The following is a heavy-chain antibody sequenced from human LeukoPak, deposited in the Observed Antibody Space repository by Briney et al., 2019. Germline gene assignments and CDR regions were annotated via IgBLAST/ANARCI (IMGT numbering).Heavy chain of an antibody. J-gene: IGHJ5*02. CDR1: GFTFSSYW. D-gene: IGHD3-10*01. CDR2: IKQDGSEK. CDR3: VRHYTGSGSSSFGP. Sequence: GGSLRLSCAASGFTFSSYWMSWVRQAPGKGLEWVANIKQDGSEKYYVDSVKGRFTISRDNAKKSLDLLMNSLRAEDTAVYYCVRHYTGSGSSSFGPWGQGTLVTVSS. V-gene: IGHV3-7*01.